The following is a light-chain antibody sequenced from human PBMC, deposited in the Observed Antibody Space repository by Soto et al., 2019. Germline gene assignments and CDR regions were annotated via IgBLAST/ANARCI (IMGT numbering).Light chain of an antibody. Sequence: EIVLTQSPATLSLSPGERATLSCRASQTFSSHLAWYQQKPGQAPRLLLYDASNRDTGIPARFSGRGSGTDFNLTISSLEPEDFAVYYCQQRPTWTPVITFGQGTRLEIK. CDR1: QTFSSH. CDR2: DAS. V-gene: IGKV3-11*01. J-gene: IGKJ5*01. CDR3: QQRPTWTPVIT.